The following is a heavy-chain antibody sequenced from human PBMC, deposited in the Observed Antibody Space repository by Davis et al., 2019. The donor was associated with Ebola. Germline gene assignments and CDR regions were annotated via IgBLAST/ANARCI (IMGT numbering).Heavy chain of an antibody. CDR2: INSDGTTT. V-gene: IGHV3-74*01. CDR3: ESETRLGY. J-gene: IGHJ4*02. CDR1: GFAFSNSW. D-gene: IGHD1-1*01. Sequence: GESLKIPCAASGFAFSNSWMHWVRQIPGKGLVWVARINSDGTTTSYADSVKGRFTISRDNAKNTLYLQMNSLTAEDTAVYYCESETRLGYWGQGTLVTVSS.